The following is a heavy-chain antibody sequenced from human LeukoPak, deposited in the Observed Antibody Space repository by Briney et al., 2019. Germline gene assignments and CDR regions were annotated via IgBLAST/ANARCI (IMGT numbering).Heavy chain of an antibody. CDR3: ARDRPFSGPQDGYFDY. D-gene: IGHD2-15*01. CDR2: IYHSGST. V-gene: IGHV4-38-2*02. J-gene: IGHJ4*02. CDR1: GYSISSGYY. Sequence: MPSETLSLTCTVSGYSISSGYYWGWIRQPPGKGLEWIGSIYHSGSTYYNPSLKSRVTISVDTSKNQFSLKLSSVTAADTAVYYCARDRPFSGPQDGYFDYWGQGTLVTVSS.